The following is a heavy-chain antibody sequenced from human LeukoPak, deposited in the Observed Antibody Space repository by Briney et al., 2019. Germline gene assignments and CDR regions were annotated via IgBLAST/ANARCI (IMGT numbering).Heavy chain of an antibody. CDR3: ARDSRYYYYSSGYYSDY. V-gene: IGHV3-21*01. Sequence: GGSLRLSCAASGFTFSSYSMNWVRQAPGKGLEWVSSISSSSSYIYYADSVKGRFTISRDNAKNSLYLQMNSLRAEDTAVYYCARDSRYYYYSSGYYSDYWGQGTLVTVSS. D-gene: IGHD3-22*01. CDR2: ISSSSSYI. CDR1: GFTFSSYS. J-gene: IGHJ4*02.